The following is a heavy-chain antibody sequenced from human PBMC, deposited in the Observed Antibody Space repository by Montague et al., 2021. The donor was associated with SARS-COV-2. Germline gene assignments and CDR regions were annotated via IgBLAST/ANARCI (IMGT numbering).Heavy chain of an antibody. CDR3: ARTYGSGRGFDL. CDR2: IDWDDDK. V-gene: IGHV2-70*11. J-gene: IGHJ2*01. CDR1: GFSLSTSGVC. Sequence: PALVKPTQTLTLTCTFSGFSLSTSGVCVSWIRQPPGKALEWLARIDWDDDKYYSTSLKTRLTVSKDTSKNQVVLTMTNMDPVDTATYYCARTYGSGRGFDLWGRGTLVTVSS. D-gene: IGHD3-10*01.